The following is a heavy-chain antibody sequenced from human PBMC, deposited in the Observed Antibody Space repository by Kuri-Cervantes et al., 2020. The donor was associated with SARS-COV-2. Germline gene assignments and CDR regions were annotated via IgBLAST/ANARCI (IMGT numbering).Heavy chain of an antibody. CDR3: ARGRQFWDIVVVVAARWFDP. CDR1: GGSFSGYY. CDR2: INHSGST. D-gene: IGHD2-15*01. V-gene: IGHV4-34*01. J-gene: IGHJ5*02. Sequence: SETLSLTCAVYGGSFSGYYWSWIRQPPGKGLEWIGEINHSGSTNYNPSLKSRVTISVDTSKNQFSLKLSSVTAADTAVYYCARGRQFWDIVVVVAARWFDPWGQGTLVTDSS.